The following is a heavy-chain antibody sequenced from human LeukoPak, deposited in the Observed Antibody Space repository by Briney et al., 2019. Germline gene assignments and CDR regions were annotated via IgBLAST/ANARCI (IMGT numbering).Heavy chain of an antibody. V-gene: IGHV4-61*01. D-gene: IGHD4/OR15-4a*01. CDR3: ARGGTQLTFPV. CDR1: GGSVSSGSYY. Sequence: SETLSLTCTVSGGSVSSGSYYWSWIRQPPGKGLEWIGYIYYSGSTNYNPSLKSRVTISVDTSKNQFSLKLSSVSAADTAVYYCARGGTQLTFPVWGQGTLVTVSS. J-gene: IGHJ4*02. CDR2: IYYSGST.